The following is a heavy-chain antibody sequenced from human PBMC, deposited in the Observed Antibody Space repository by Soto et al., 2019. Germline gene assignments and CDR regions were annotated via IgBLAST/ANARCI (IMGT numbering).Heavy chain of an antibody. V-gene: IGHV4-4*07. CDR1: GGSISSYY. CDR3: AREPYCSSTSCYGGYYYYGMDV. Sequence: PSETLSLTCTVSGGSISSYYWSWIRQPAGKGLEWIGRIYTSGSTNYNPSLKSRVTMSVDTSKNQFSLKLSPVTAADTAVYYCAREPYCSSTSCYGGYYYYGMDVWGQGTTVTVSS. D-gene: IGHD2-2*01. CDR2: IYTSGST. J-gene: IGHJ6*02.